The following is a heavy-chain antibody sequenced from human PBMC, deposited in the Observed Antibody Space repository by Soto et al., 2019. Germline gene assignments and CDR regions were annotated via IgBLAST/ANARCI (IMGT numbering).Heavy chain of an antibody. J-gene: IGHJ6*02. CDR2: ITRSSSPI. D-gene: IGHD2-2*01. V-gene: IGHV3-48*02. CDR1: GFSFSSYS. CDR3: TRDPHALDV. Sequence: GGSLRLSCAASGFSFSSYSMNWVRQAPGKGLEWVSYITRSSSPIYYADSVKGRFTISRDNAKNSLFLQMNSLRDDDTAVYYCTRDPHALDVWGQGTTVTVSS.